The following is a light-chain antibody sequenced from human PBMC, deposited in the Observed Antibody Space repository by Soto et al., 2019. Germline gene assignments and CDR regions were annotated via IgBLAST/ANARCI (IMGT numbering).Light chain of an antibody. CDR1: ERLSSVY. J-gene: IGKJ5*01. V-gene: IGKV3-20*01. CDR2: GAS. Sequence: EIVLTQSPGTLSLSPGERATLSCRASERLSSVYLAWYQQRPGQPPRLLIYGASNSATGIPDRFSGSGSGTDFTLIINRLEPEDVAIYYCQQYGGSPPITFGQGTRLEIK. CDR3: QQYGGSPPIT.